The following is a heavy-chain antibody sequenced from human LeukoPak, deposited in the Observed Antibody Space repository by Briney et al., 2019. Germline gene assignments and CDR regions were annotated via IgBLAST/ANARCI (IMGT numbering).Heavy chain of an antibody. J-gene: IGHJ4*02. CDR1: TFTFSNYA. D-gene: IGHD3/OR15-3a*01. CDR3: ARRSNCWTNYLDY. V-gene: IGHV3-23*01. CDR2: ICGSGGST. Sequence: PGGSLRLSCIASTFTFSNYAMSWVRQAPGKGLEWVSVICGSGGSTYSADAVKGLVTISRDKPKDTLFLQMNILRTEDTAVYYYARRSNCWTNYLDYWGLGTLVTVSS.